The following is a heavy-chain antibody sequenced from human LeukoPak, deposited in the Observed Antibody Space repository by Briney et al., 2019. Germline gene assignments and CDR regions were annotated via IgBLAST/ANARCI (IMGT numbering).Heavy chain of an antibody. D-gene: IGHD3-10*01. CDR2: IGTAGDT. J-gene: IGHJ3*02. CDR1: GFTFSSHD. CDR3: AKVDGSGSPNLDAFDI. V-gene: IGHV3-13*01. Sequence: GGSLRLSCAASGFTFSSHDMHWVRQATGKGLEWVSTIGTAGDTYYPGSVKGRFTISRENAKNSLYLQMNILKAGDTAVYYCAKVDGSGSPNLDAFDIWGQGTMVTVSS.